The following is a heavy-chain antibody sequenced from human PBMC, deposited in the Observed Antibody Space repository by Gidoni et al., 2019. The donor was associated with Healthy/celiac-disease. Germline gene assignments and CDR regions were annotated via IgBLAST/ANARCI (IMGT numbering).Heavy chain of an antibody. CDR1: GYPFTGND. Sequence: QVQLVQSGAEVKKPGASVKVPCRPPGYPFTGNDMHWVRQAPGQGLEWMGWINPNSGGTNYAQKFQGWVTMTRDTSISTAYMELSRLRSDDTAVYYCARDVGAIKPYYYYGMDVWGQGTTVTVSS. D-gene: IGHD1-26*01. CDR3: ARDVGAIKPYYYYGMDV. J-gene: IGHJ6*02. CDR2: INPNSGGT. V-gene: IGHV1-2*04.